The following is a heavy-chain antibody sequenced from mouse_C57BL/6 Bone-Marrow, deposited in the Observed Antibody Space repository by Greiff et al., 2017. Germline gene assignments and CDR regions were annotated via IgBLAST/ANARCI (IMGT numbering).Heavy chain of an antibody. D-gene: IGHD1-1*01. V-gene: IGHV1-55*01. CDR2: IYPGSGST. CDR1: GYTFTSYW. CDR3: ARTTRYAMDY. Sequence: QVQLKEPGAELVKPGASVKMSCKASGYTFTSYWITWVKQRPGQGLEWIGDIYPGSGSTNYNEKFKSKATLTVDTSSSTAYMQLSSLTSEDSAVYYCARTTRYAMDYWGQGTSVTVSS. J-gene: IGHJ4*01.